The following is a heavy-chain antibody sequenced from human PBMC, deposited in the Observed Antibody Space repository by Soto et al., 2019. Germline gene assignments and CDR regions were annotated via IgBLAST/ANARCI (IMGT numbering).Heavy chain of an antibody. Sequence: EVQLVESGGGLFKPGGSLRLSCAASGFTFSSYWMSWVRRPPGRGLEWVANIKQDGSEKYYVDSVKGRFTISRDNAKNSLYLQMNSLRAEDTAVYYCARARYYDFWSGYYDYWGQGTLVTVSS. J-gene: IGHJ4*02. CDR1: GFTFSSYW. CDR2: IKQDGSEK. V-gene: IGHV3-7*04. D-gene: IGHD3-3*01. CDR3: ARARYYDFWSGYYDY.